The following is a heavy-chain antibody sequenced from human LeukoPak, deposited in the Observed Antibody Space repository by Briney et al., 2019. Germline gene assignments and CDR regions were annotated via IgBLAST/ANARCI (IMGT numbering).Heavy chain of an antibody. D-gene: IGHD6-19*01. CDR3: ARIETSSSGWYDAFFDY. CDR1: GGSISSSSYY. V-gene: IGHV4-39*07. Sequence: PSETLSLTCTVSGGSISSSSYYWGWIRQPPGKGLEWNGSIYYSGSTYYNPSLKSRVTISVDTSKNQFSLKLSSVTAADTAVYYCARIETSSSGWYDAFFDYWGQGTLVTVSS. CDR2: IYYSGST. J-gene: IGHJ4*02.